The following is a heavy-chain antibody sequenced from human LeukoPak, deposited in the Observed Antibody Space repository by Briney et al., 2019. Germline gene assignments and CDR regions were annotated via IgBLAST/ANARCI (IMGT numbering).Heavy chain of an antibody. D-gene: IGHD1-26*01. Sequence: SETLSLTCTVSGGSISSYYWSWIRQPPGKGLEWIGYIYTSGSTNYNPSLKSRVTISVDTSKNQFSLKLSSVTAADTAVYYCARQTYSRGIDYWGQETLVTVSS. CDR1: GGSISSYY. CDR2: IYTSGST. CDR3: ARQTYSRGIDY. V-gene: IGHV4-4*09. J-gene: IGHJ4*02.